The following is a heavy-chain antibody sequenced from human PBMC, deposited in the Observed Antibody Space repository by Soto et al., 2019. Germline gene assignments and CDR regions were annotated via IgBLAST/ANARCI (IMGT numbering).Heavy chain of an antibody. CDR3: ARGGDTMVRGVIIYYYYGMDV. Sequence: SETLSLTCAVSGYSISSGYYWGWIRQPPGKGLEWIGSIHHSGSTYYKPSLKSRVTISIDTSRNQFSLRLSSVTAADTAVYYCARGGDTMVRGVIIYYYYGMDVWGQGTTVTV. CDR2: IHHSGST. CDR1: GYSISSGYY. J-gene: IGHJ6*02. V-gene: IGHV4-38-2*01. D-gene: IGHD3-10*01.